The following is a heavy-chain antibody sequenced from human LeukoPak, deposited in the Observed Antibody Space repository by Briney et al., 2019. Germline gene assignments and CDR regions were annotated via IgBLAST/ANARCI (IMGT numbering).Heavy chain of an antibody. D-gene: IGHD6-13*01. CDR2: ITNSGDYT. CDR3: AKSHYSSSWHVSH. V-gene: IGHV3-23*01. CDR1: EFTFSSYA. J-gene: IGHJ4*02. Sequence: GGSLRLSCAASEFTFSSYAMSWVRQAPGQGLEWVSTITNSGDYTYYADSVKGRFTISRDNSKNTLYLQMNSLRAEDTAVYYCAKSHYSSSWHVSHWGQGTLVTVS.